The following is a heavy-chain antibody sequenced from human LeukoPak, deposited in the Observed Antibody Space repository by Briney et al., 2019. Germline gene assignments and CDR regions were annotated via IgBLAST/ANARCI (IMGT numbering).Heavy chain of an antibody. CDR2: IIPIFGTA. J-gene: IGHJ4*02. V-gene: IGHV1-69*13. D-gene: IGHD2-2*01. CDR1: GGTFSSYA. Sequence: SVKVSCKASGGTFSSYAISWVRQAPGPGLEWMGGIIPIFGTANYAQKFQGRVTITADESTSTAYMELSSLRSEDTAVYYCARHGTVPAAITWDYYFDYWGQGTLVTVSS. CDR3: ARHGTVPAAITWDYYFDY.